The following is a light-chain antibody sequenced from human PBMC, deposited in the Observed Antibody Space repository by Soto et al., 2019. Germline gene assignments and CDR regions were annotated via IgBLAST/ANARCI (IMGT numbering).Light chain of an antibody. CDR1: SSNIGAGYD. J-gene: IGLJ3*02. V-gene: IGLV1-40*01. Sequence: QSVLTQPPSVSGAPGQRVTISCTGTSSNIGAGYDVHWYQQLPGKAPTLLIYSNNDRPSGVPDRFSGSKSGTSASLAITGLQPDDEAEYFCHSYDSSLSTVVFGGGTKLTVL. CDR2: SNN. CDR3: HSYDSSLSTVV.